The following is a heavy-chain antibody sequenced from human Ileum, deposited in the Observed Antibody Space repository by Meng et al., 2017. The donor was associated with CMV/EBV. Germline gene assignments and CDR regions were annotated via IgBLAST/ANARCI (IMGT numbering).Heavy chain of an antibody. CDR2: ISTSSTYI. V-gene: IGHV3-21*02. Sequence: EVQLVESGGGLVKPGGSRRLSCTASEFSFSIYSMNWVRQAPGKGLEWVSSISTSSTYIYYADSLKGRFTISRDNAKNSLYLQMNSLRAEDTAVYYCAVESNAGYYFDYWGQGTLVTVSS. CDR3: AVESNAGYYFDY. CDR1: EFSFSIYS. D-gene: IGHD4/OR15-4a*01. J-gene: IGHJ4*02.